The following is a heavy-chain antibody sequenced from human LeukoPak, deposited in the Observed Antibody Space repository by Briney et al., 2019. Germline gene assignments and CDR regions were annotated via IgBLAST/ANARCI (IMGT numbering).Heavy chain of an antibody. Sequence: GESLKISCKGSGYSFNTYWIGWVRQMPGKGLEGMGLIYSGDSDTRYSPSFQGQVTISADKSISTAYLQWRSLKASDTAMYYCARLGGIQLERPPSAFDFWGQGTMVSVSS. V-gene: IGHV5-51*01. D-gene: IGHD1-1*01. CDR2: IYSGDSDT. J-gene: IGHJ3*01. CDR1: GYSFNTYW. CDR3: ARLGGIQLERPPSAFDF.